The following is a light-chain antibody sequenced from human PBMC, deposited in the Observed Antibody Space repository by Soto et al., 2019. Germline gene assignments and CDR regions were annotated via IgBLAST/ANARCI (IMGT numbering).Light chain of an antibody. Sequence: EIVLTHSAATLSVSPGEIASLSCRASQSVSNNFASYQQKPGQPPRLLIFAASTRATGIPARFSGSGSAAEFALNLSPLQSEDFAVYSCQQYSVWPLTFGGGTKL. J-gene: IGKJ4*01. V-gene: IGKV3D-15*01. CDR3: QQYSVWPLT. CDR2: AAS. CDR1: QSVSNN.